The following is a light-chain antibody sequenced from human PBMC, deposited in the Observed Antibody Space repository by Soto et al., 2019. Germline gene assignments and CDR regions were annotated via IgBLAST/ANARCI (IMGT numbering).Light chain of an antibody. V-gene: IGLV2-14*01. CDR3: SSYKTRTTLYV. CDR1: SSDVGSYNY. Sequence: QSVLTQPASVSGSPGQSITISCTGTSSDVGSYNYVSWYQLHPGKAPKLMIYEVSNRPSGVSNRFSGSKSGDTASLTISGLQAEDEADYYCSSYKTRTTLYVFGTGTKV. CDR2: EVS. J-gene: IGLJ1*01.